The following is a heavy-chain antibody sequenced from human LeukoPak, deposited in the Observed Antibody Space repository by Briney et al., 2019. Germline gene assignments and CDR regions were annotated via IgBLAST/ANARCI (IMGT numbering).Heavy chain of an antibody. J-gene: IGHJ4*02. Sequence: GGSLRLSCAASGFTFSSYAMSWVRQAPGKGLEWVSAISGSSGSTYYADSVKGRFTISRDNSKNTLYLQMNSLRAEDTAVYYCAKDDDSSGYYYRTFDYWGQGTLVTVSS. D-gene: IGHD3-22*01. CDR3: AKDDDSSGYYYRTFDY. CDR2: ISGSSGST. CDR1: GFTFSSYA. V-gene: IGHV3-23*01.